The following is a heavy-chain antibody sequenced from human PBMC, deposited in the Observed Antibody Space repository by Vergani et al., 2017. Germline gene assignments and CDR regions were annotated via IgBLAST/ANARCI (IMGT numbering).Heavy chain of an antibody. CDR2: ISGSGGST. J-gene: IGHJ4*01. D-gene: IGHD1-20*01. CDR1: GFTFISYA. Sequence: EVQLLESGGGLVQPGGSLRLSCAASGFTFISYAMSWVRHAPGKGLEWVSAISGSGGSTYYADSVKGRLTISRDNSKNTLYLQMNSLRVEDTAVYYCARAYGRYDWFDYWGQRTLVTVSS. CDR3: ARAYGRYDWFDY. V-gene: IGHV3-23*01.